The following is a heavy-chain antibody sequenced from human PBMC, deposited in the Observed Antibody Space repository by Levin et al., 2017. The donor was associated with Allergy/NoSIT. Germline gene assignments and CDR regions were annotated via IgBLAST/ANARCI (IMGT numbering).Heavy chain of an antibody. CDR3: AKARGGSTGWNFDY. J-gene: IGHJ4*02. V-gene: IGHV3-23*01. D-gene: IGHD6-19*01. CDR1: GFTFSSYA. Sequence: GGSLRLSCAASGFTFSSYAMAWVRQAPEKGLEWVSGINSGNYTNYADSVKGRFTISRDNSKHTLSLQMNSLRAEDTAVYYCAKARGGSTGWNFDYWGQGALVTVSS. CDR2: INSGNYT.